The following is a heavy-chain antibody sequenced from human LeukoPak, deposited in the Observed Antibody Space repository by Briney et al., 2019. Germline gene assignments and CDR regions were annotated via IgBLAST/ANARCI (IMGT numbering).Heavy chain of an antibody. D-gene: IGHD6-13*01. V-gene: IGHV4-59*01. J-gene: IGHJ6*03. CDR2: IYYSGST. Sequence: SETLSLTCTVSGGSISSYYWSWIRQPPGKGLEWIGYIYYSGSTNYNPSLKSRVTISVDTSKNQVSLKLTSVTAADTALYYCAKLVSSSWSSFYYYMDVWGKGTTVTVSS. CDR3: AKLVSSSWSSFYYYMDV. CDR1: GGSISSYY.